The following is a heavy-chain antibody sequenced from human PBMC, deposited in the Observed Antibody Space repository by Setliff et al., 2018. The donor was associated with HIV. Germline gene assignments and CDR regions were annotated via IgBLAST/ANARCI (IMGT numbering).Heavy chain of an antibody. D-gene: IGHD3-22*01. V-gene: IGHV3-23*01. CDR3: AKELAASGLGYFDS. CDR1: GYTFTRYS. J-gene: IGHJ4*02. CDR2: ILSTGERT. Sequence: ASVKVSCKAFGYTFTRYSLSWVRQAPGEGLEWVSAILSTGERTFYADSVKGRFTISRDNSKNTVYLQMNSLRAEDTAEYYCAKELAASGLGYFDSWGRGILVTVSS.